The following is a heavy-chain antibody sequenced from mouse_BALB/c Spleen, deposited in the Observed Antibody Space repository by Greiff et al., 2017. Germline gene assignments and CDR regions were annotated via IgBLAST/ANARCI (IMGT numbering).Heavy chain of an antibody. D-gene: IGHD2-4*01. V-gene: IGHV1S81*02. Sequence: QVQLQQPGAELVKPGASVKLSCKASGYTFTSYWMHWVKQRPGQGLEWIGEINPSNGRTNYNEKFKSKATLTVDKSSSTAYMQLSSLTSEDSAVYYCASLRDYPYFDYWGQGTTLTVSS. CDR3: ASLRDYPYFDY. CDR1: GYTFTSYW. J-gene: IGHJ2*01. CDR2: INPSNGRT.